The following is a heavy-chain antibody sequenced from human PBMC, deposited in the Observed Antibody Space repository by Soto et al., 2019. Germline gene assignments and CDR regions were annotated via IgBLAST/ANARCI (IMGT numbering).Heavy chain of an antibody. Sequence: GGSLRLSCAASGFTFSNYAMHWVRQAPGKGLEWLAIISYDGGAADYAAPVKGRFTISREDSINTLYLQMNSLETEDTAIYFCTTGGISGTRWHYYGMDVWGQGTTVTVSS. V-gene: IGHV3-15*01. CDR3: TTGGISGTRWHYYGMDV. CDR2: ISYDGGAA. J-gene: IGHJ6*02. CDR1: GFTFSNYA. D-gene: IGHD1-7*01.